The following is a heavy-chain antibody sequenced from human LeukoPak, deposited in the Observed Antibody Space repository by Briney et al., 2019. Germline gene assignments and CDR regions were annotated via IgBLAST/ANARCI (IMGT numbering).Heavy chain of an antibody. CDR1: GFTFSSYA. V-gene: IGHV3-23*01. D-gene: IGHD6-13*01. J-gene: IGHJ4*02. CDR3: AKLYTSRWYNDY. CDR2: LSNIGSST. Sequence: GGSLRLSCAASGFTFSSYAVSWVRQAPGKGLEWVSALSNIGSSTSYADSVKGRFTISRDNSKNTLYLQLNSLRAEDTAVYYCAKLYTSRWYNDYWGQGTLVTVSS.